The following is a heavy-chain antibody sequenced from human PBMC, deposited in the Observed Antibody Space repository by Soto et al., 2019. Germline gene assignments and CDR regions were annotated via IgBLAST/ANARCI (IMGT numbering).Heavy chain of an antibody. CDR2: INPLAGTT. CDR3: ARGGTGTGGGRFYQGMDI. V-gene: IGHV1-46*01. Sequence: ASVKVSCKASGYTFTTYYIHWVRQAPGQGLEWMGIINPLAGTTSSVQKFQGRVTMTRDTSTTTVYMELSDLTSEDTAVYSCARGGTGTGGGRFYQGMDIWRQETTVTICS. J-gene: IGHJ6*02. CDR1: GYTFTTYY. D-gene: IGHD1-1*01.